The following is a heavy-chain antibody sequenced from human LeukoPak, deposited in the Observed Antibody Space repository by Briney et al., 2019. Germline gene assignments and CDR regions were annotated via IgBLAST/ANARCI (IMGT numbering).Heavy chain of an antibody. D-gene: IGHD5-12*01. J-gene: IGHJ4*02. V-gene: IGHV4-59*01. CDR1: GGSISSYY. CDR3: ARDTGATPFDY. CDR2: IYYSGST. Sequence: SEILSLTCTVSGGSISSYYWSWIRQPPGEGLGWIGYIYYSGSTNYNPSLKSRVTISVDTSKNQFSLKLSSVTAADTAVYYCARDTGATPFDYWGQGTLVTVSS.